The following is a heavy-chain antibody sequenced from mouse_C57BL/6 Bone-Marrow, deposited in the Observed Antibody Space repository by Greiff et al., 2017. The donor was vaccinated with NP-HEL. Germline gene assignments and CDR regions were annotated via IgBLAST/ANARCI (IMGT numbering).Heavy chain of an antibody. CDR1: GFTFSSYA. D-gene: IGHD6-2*01. CDR2: ISSGGDYI. Sequence: EVMLVESGAGLVKPGGSLKLSCAASGFTFSSYAMSWVRQTPEKRLVWVAYISSGGDYINYADTVKGRFTISQDNARNHLYLQMSTLKSEDTALYYCRRGLHQGGWYFDDWGTGTTVTVSS. CDR3: RRGLHQGGWYFDD. V-gene: IGHV5-9-1*02. J-gene: IGHJ1*03.